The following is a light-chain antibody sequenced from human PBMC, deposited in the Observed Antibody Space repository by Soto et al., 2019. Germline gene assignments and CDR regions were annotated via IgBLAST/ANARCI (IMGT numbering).Light chain of an antibody. CDR2: GAS. V-gene: IGKV3-20*01. CDR3: QQYGGSPRT. Sequence: EVELRQSPGTLSLSPGERDTLSCRASQSVSTSQLAWYQQKPGQASRLLIFGASSRATGIPDRFRGSGSGTDFTLTISRLEPEDFAVYYCQQYGGSPRTFGQGTKVDI. J-gene: IGKJ1*01. CDR1: QSVSTSQ.